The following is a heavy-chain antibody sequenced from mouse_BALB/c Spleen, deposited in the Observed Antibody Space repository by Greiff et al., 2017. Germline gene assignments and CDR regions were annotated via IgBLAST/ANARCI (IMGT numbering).Heavy chain of an antibody. D-gene: IGHD1-1*01. CDR3: ARYYYGKLDY. CDR1: GYTFTDYA. Sequence: VQLQQSGPELVRPGVSVKISCKGSGYTFTDYAMHWVKQSHAKSLEWIGVISTYYGNTNYNQKFKGKATMTVDKSSSTAYTELARLTSEDSAIYYCARYYYGKLDYWGQGTTLTVSS. J-gene: IGHJ2*01. V-gene: IGHV1-67*01. CDR2: ISTYYGNT.